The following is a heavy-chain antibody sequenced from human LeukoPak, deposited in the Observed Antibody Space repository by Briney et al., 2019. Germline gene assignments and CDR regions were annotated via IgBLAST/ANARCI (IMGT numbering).Heavy chain of an antibody. CDR2: IKQDGSEK. CDR3: ARNPTLNFGYSSSWDPYYYYYMDV. D-gene: IGHD6-13*01. V-gene: IGHV3-7*01. Sequence: GGSLRLSCAASGFTFSSYWMSWVRQAPGKGLEWVANIKQDGSEKYYVDSVKGRFTISRDNAKNSVYLQMNSLRAEDTAVYYCARNPTLNFGYSSSWDPYYYYYMDVWGKGTTVTVSS. J-gene: IGHJ6*03. CDR1: GFTFSSYW.